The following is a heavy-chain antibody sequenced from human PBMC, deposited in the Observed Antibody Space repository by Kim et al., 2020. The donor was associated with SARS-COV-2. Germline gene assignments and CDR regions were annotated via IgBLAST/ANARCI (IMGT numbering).Heavy chain of an antibody. J-gene: IGHJ4*02. Sequence: DFAAPMKGRFTISRDDSKTTVFLQMNSLRTEDTAIYYCTADLIKGVRVYWGQGTLVTVSS. D-gene: IGHD3-16*01. CDR3: TADLIKGVRVY. V-gene: IGHV3-15*01.